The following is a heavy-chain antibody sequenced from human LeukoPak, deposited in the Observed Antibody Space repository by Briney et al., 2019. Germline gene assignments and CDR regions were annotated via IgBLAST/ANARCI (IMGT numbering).Heavy chain of an antibody. D-gene: IGHD5-18*01. J-gene: IGHJ4*02. CDR3: ARLGIQLWPFDY. CDR1: GGSISSSSYY. Sequence: SETLSLTCTVSGGSISSSSYYWGWIRQPPGKGPEWIGSIYYSGSTYYNPSLKSRVTISVDTSKNQFSLKLSSVTAADTAVYYCARLGIQLWPFDYWGQGTLVTVSS. V-gene: IGHV4-39*01. CDR2: IYYSGST.